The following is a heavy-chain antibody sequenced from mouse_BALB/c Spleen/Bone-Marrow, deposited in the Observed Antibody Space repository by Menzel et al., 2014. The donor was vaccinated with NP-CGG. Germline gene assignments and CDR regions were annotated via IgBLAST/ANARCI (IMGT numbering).Heavy chain of an antibody. J-gene: IGHJ4*01. CDR1: GYAFTNYL. Sequence: QVQLQQSGAELVRPGTSVKVSCKASGYAFTNYLIEWVKQRPGQGLEWIRVINPGSGGTNYNEKFKGKATLTADKSSSTAYMQLSSLTSDDSAVYFCARWDYAMDYWGQGTSVIVSS. CDR2: INPGSGGT. V-gene: IGHV1-54*01. CDR3: ARWDYAMDY.